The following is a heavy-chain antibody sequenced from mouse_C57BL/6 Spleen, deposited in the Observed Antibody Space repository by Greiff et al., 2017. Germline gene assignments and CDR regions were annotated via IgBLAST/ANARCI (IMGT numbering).Heavy chain of an antibody. J-gene: IGHJ4*01. CDR2: IYPGSGST. V-gene: IGHV1-55*01. CDR3: ARAPTTVVASGYAMDY. Sequence: QVQLKQPGAELVKPGASVKMSCKASGYTFTSYWITWVKQRPGQGLEWIGDIYPGSGSTNYNEKFKSKATLTVDTSSSTAYMQLSSLTSEDSAVYYCARAPTTVVASGYAMDYWGQGTSVTVSS. D-gene: IGHD1-1*01. CDR1: GYTFTSYW.